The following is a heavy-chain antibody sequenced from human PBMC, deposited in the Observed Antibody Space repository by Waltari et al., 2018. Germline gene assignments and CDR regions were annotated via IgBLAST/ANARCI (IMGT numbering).Heavy chain of an antibody. V-gene: IGHV3-7*01. D-gene: IGHD3-9*01. J-gene: IGHJ4*02. CDR1: FTFSRCG. CDR2: INEDGSRI. Sequence: FTFSRCGTSWVRLAPEKGLELVANINEDGSRIYYLGSVKGRFTISRDNAKNSLSLQMDSLRVEDTGVYYCVRGIDGWGQGTLVTVSS. CDR3: VRGIDG.